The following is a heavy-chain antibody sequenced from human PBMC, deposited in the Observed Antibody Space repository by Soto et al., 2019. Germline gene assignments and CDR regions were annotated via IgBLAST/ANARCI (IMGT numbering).Heavy chain of an antibody. D-gene: IGHD3-22*01. CDR3: AADQNYYDSSGYYRLDY. CDR2: IVVGSGNT. CDR1: GFTFTSSA. J-gene: IGHJ4*02. Sequence: ASVKVSCKASGFTFTSSAVQWVRQARGQRLEWIGWIVVGSGNTNYAQKFQERVTITRDMSTSTAYMELSSLRSEDTAVYYCAADQNYYDSSGYYRLDYWGQGTLVTVSS. V-gene: IGHV1-58*01.